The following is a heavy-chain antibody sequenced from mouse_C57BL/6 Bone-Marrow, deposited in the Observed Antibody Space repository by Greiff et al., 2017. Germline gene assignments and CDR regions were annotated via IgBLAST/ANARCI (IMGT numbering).Heavy chain of an antibody. Sequence: VQLQQSGAELVRPGASVTLSCKASGYTFTDYEMHWVKQTPVHGLEWIGAIDPETGGTAYNQKFKGKAILTADKSSSTAYMELRSLTSDDSAVYYCTSYYGSSFHYYAMDYWGQGTSVTVSS. CDR3: TSYYGSSFHYYAMDY. V-gene: IGHV1-15*01. J-gene: IGHJ4*01. CDR1: GYTFTDYE. CDR2: IDPETGGT. D-gene: IGHD1-1*01.